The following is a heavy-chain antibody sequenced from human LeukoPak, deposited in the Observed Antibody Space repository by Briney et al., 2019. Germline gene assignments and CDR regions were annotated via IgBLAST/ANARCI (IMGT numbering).Heavy chain of an antibody. CDR1: GFTFSSYA. CDR2: ISGSGGKT. CDR3: AKETTVTTYGAPFEY. D-gene: IGHD4-17*01. Sequence: GGSLRLSCAASGFTFSSYAMNWVRQAPGKGLEWVSAISGSGGKTYYAGSVKGRFTISRDNSKNTLYLQMNILRVGDTAVYYCAKETTVTTYGAPFEYWGQGTLVTVSS. J-gene: IGHJ4*02. V-gene: IGHV3-23*01.